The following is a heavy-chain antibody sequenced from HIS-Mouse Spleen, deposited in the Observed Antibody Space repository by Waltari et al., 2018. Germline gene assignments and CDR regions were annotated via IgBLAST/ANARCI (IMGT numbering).Heavy chain of an antibody. J-gene: IGHJ4*02. Sequence: QVTLRESGPALVKPTQTLTLTCTFSGFSLSTSGMCVSWIRQPPGKALEWLARIDWDDDKYYGTSLKTRLTISRDTSKNQVVLTMTNMDPLDTATYYCARIAEGYTSGWYAFDYWGQGTLVTVSS. CDR1: GFSLSTSGMC. V-gene: IGHV2-70*15. CDR2: IDWDDDK. D-gene: IGHD6-19*01. CDR3: ARIAEGYTSGWYAFDY.